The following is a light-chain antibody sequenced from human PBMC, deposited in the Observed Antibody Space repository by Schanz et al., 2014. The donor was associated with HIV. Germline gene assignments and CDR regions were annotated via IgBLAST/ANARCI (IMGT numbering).Light chain of an antibody. CDR2: DVD. CDR3: CSYAGLYTRR. CDR1: SNDVGGYNY. Sequence: QSALTQPASVSGSPGQSITISCTGTSNDVGGYNYVSWYQQHPGKAPKLMIYDVDNRPSGVSNRFSGSKSGNTASLTISGLQAEDEADYYCCSYAGLYTRRFGGGTKLTVL. J-gene: IGLJ2*01. V-gene: IGLV2-14*01.